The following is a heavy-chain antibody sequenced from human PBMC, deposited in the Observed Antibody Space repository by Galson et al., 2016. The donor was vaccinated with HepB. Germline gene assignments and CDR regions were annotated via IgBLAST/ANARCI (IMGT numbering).Heavy chain of an antibody. CDR2: ISYDGSKK. CDR3: AKDGQWLVRRSFDY. V-gene: IGHV3-30*18. J-gene: IGHJ4*02. Sequence: SLRLSCAASGFTFANYGMHWVRQAPGKGLEWLAIISYDGSKKYYGDSMRGRITISRDNSNNTLFLEMNSLRRDDTAIYFCAKDGQWLVRRSFDYWGQGALVTVAS. CDR1: GFTFANYG. D-gene: IGHD6-19*01.